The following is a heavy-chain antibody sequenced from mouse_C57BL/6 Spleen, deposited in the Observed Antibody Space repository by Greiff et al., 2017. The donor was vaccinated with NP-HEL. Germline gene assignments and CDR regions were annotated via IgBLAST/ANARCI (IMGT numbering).Heavy chain of an antibody. CDR3: ARPGDY. V-gene: IGHV5-6*01. CDR1: GFTFSSYG. Sequence: EVKLMESGGDLVKPGGSLKLSCAASGFTFSSYGMSWVRQTPDKRLEWVATISSGGSSTYYPDSVKGRVTISRDNAKNTLYLQMSSLKSEDTAMYYCARPGDYWGQGTSVTVSS. CDR2: ISSGGSST. J-gene: IGHJ4*01.